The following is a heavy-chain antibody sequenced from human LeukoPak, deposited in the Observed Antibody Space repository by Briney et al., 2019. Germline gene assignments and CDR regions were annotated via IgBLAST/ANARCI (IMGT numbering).Heavy chain of an antibody. CDR2: ISSTSSYI. D-gene: IGHD3-16*01. CDR1: GFTFSTYS. V-gene: IGHV3-21*01. CDR3: ARDLGYEAFDY. Sequence: GGSLRLSCAASGFTFSTYSMNWVRQAPGKGLEWVSSISSTSSYIYYADSVKGRFTISRDNAKNSLYLQMNGLRAEDTAVYYCARDLGYEAFDYWGQGTLVTVSS. J-gene: IGHJ4*02.